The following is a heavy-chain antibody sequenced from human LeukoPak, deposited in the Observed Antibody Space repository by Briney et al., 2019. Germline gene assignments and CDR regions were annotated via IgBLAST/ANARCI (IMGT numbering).Heavy chain of an antibody. Sequence: GGSLRLSCAASGFTFSSYWMHWVRQAPGKGLVWVSRINSDGSSTSYADSVKGRFTISRDNAKNTLYLQMNSLRAEDTAVYYCAREVKYYDFWSRYYYYYMDVWGRGTTVTVSS. CDR1: GFTFSSYW. V-gene: IGHV3-74*01. D-gene: IGHD3-3*01. J-gene: IGHJ6*03. CDR3: AREVKYYDFWSRYYYYYMDV. CDR2: INSDGSST.